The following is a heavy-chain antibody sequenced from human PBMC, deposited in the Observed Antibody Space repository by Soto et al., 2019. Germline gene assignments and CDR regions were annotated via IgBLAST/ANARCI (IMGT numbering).Heavy chain of an antibody. CDR3: AKDRQYPRDYFHY. CDR2: ISGSGSST. CDR1: GFSFSDYH. Sequence: PGGSLRLSCAASGFSFSDYHMSWVRQAPGKGLEWVSAISGSGSSTYSADSVKGRFTISRDNSKNTLYLQMNSLSAEDTAVYYCAKDRQYPRDYFHYWGQGTLVTVSS. V-gene: IGHV3-23*01. J-gene: IGHJ4*02. D-gene: IGHD4-4*01.